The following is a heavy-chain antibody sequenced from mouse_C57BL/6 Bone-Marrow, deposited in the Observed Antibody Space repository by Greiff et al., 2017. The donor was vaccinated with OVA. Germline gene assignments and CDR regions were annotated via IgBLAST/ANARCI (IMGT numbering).Heavy chain of an antibody. Sequence: QVQLQQPGAELVMPGASVKLSCKASGYTFTSYWMHWVKQRPGQGLEWIGEIDPSDSYTNYNQKFKGKSTLTVDKSSSTAYMQLSSLTSEDSAVYYCAITVDYWGQGTTLTVSS. D-gene: IGHD1-3*01. CDR3: AITVDY. J-gene: IGHJ2*01. CDR2: IDPSDSYT. CDR1: GYTFTSYW. V-gene: IGHV1-69*01.